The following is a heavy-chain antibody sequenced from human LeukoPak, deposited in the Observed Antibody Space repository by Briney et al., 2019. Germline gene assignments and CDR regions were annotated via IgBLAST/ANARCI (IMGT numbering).Heavy chain of an antibody. D-gene: IGHD4-17*01. CDR3: ARDPFHDYGDPTDGY. CDR1: GGSISSYY. CDR2: IYYSGST. V-gene: IGHV4-59*01. J-gene: IGHJ4*02. Sequence: PSETLSLTCTVSGGSISSYYWSWLRQPPGKGLEWIGYIYYSGSTNYNPSLKSRVTISVDTSKNQFSLKLSSVTAADTAVYYCARDPFHDYGDPTDGYWGQGTLVTVSS.